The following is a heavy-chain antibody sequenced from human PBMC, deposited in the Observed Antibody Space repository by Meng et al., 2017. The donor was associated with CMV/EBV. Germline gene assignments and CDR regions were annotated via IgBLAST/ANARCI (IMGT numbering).Heavy chain of an antibody. CDR1: GYSISSGYY. Sequence: SETLSLTCTVSGYSISSGYYWGWIRQPPGKGLEWIGSIYHSRSTYYHPSLKSRVTISVDTSKNQFSLKLSSVTAADTAVYYCARGYRWFDPWGQGTLVTVSS. J-gene: IGHJ5*02. CDR3: ARGYRWFDP. D-gene: IGHD1-1*01. V-gene: IGHV4-38-2*02. CDR2: IYHSRST.